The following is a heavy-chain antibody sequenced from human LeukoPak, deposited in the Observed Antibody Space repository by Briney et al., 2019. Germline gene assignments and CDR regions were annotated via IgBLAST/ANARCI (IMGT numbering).Heavy chain of an antibody. J-gene: IGHJ4*02. D-gene: IGHD2-2*01. CDR3: ARGSTSDWPFDY. Sequence: ASVTVSCTASGYTFTDYAIHWVRQAPGQRLEWMGWINAGNGDTKYSQKFQGRVTITRDTSASIVYMELSSLISEDTALYSCARGSTSDWPFDYWGQGTRVTVSS. V-gene: IGHV1-3*01. CDR1: GYTFTDYA. CDR2: INAGNGDT.